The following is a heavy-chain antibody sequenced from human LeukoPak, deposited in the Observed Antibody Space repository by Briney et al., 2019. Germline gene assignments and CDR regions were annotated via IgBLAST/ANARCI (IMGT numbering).Heavy chain of an antibody. CDR2: ISYDGSNK. Sequence: GRSLRLSCAASGFTFSSYGMHWVRQAPGKGLEWVAVISYDGSNKYYADSVKGRFTISRDNSKNTLYLQMNSLKTEDTAVYYCTTLVRITIFGVVRDYWGQGTLVTVSS. J-gene: IGHJ4*02. CDR1: GFTFSSYG. D-gene: IGHD3-3*01. V-gene: IGHV3-30*03. CDR3: TTLVRITIFGVVRDY.